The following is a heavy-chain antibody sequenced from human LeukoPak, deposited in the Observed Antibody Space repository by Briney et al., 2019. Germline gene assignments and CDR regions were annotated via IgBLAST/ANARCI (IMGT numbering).Heavy chain of an antibody. V-gene: IGHV3-9*01. CDR2: ISWNSGSI. CDR3: AKDGGYAFDY. Sequence: GGSLRLSCAASGFTFSSYAMSWVRQAPGKGLEWVSGISWNSGSIDYADSVKGRFTISRDNAKNSLYLQMNSLRVEDTALYYCAKDGGYAFDYWGQGTLVTVSS. D-gene: IGHD2-15*01. J-gene: IGHJ4*02. CDR1: GFTFSSYA.